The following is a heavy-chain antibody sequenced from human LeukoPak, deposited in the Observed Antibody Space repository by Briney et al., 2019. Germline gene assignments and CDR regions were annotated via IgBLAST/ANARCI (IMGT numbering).Heavy chain of an antibody. CDR3: ARDRYGYPDY. CDR1: GYTFTSYD. V-gene: IGHV1-8*01. Sequence: ASVKVSCKASGYTFTSYDISWVRQATGQGLEWMGWMNPNSGNTGYAQKFQGRVTITADESTSTAYMELSSLRSEDTAVYYCARDRYGYPDYWGQGTLVTVSS. J-gene: IGHJ4*02. D-gene: IGHD3-16*02. CDR2: MNPNSGNT.